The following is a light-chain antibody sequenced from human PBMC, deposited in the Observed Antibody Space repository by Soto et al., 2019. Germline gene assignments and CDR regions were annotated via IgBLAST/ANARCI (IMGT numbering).Light chain of an antibody. CDR2: GAS. CDR3: QQRSDWPS. J-gene: IGKJ5*01. CDR1: QSVSSS. V-gene: IGKV3-15*01. Sequence: EIVMTQSPATLSVSPGERATLSCRASQSVSSSLAWYQQKPGQAPRLLIYGASTRATGFPARFSGSGSGTEFTLTISSLEPEDFAVYYCQQRSDWPSFGQGTRLEI.